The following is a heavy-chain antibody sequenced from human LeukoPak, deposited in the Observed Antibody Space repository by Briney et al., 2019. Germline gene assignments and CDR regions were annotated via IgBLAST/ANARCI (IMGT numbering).Heavy chain of an antibody. J-gene: IGHJ6*02. CDR3: ARGQAAAGTGDYYYGMDV. D-gene: IGHD6-13*01. CDR1: GGSISSYY. V-gene: IGHV4-34*01. Sequence: SETLSLTCTVSGGSISSYYWSWLRQPPGKGLEWIGEINHSGSTNYNPSLKSRVTISVDTSKNQFSLKLSSVTAADTAVCYCARGQAAAGTGDYYYGMDVWGQGTTVTVSS. CDR2: INHSGST.